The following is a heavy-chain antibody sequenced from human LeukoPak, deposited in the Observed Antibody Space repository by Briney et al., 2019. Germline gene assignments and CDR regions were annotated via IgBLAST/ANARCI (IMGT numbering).Heavy chain of an antibody. CDR3: ARGFFGDAYIPSFDY. J-gene: IGHJ4*02. V-gene: IGHV4-59*12. D-gene: IGHD5-24*01. CDR2: IYHTGTT. Sequence: PSETLSLTCTVSGDSISNYFWSWIRQPPGKGLEWIGWIYHTGTTNYKSSLKSRLTLSLDVSRDHFSLKLSSVTAADTAVYYCARGFFGDAYIPSFDYWGQGLLVTVSS. CDR1: GDSISNYF.